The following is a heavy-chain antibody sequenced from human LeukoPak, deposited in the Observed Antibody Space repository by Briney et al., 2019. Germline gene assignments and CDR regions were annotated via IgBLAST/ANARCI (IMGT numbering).Heavy chain of an antibody. Sequence: SETLSLTCTVSGGSISSSSYYWGWIRPPPGKGLEWIGSIYYSGSTYYNPSLKSRVTISVDTSKDQFSLKLSSVTAADTAVYYCARHYDSSGYTSDYYFDYWGQGTLVTVSS. V-gene: IGHV4-39*01. CDR3: ARHYDSSGYTSDYYFDY. CDR1: GGSISSSSYY. CDR2: IYYSGST. J-gene: IGHJ4*02. D-gene: IGHD3-22*01.